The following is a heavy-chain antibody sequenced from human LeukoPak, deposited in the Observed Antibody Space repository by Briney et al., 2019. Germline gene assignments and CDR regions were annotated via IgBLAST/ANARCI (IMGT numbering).Heavy chain of an antibody. Sequence: GGSLRLSCVASGFTFSSHAMTWVRQAPGKGLEWVSYISSSGSTIYYADSVKGRFTISRDNAKNSLYLQMNSLRAEDTAVYYCARAPYCSSTSCYTGVGENWGQGTLVTVSS. J-gene: IGHJ4*02. V-gene: IGHV3-48*04. CDR1: GFTFSSHA. CDR2: ISSSGSTI. D-gene: IGHD2-2*02. CDR3: ARAPYCSSTSCYTGVGEN.